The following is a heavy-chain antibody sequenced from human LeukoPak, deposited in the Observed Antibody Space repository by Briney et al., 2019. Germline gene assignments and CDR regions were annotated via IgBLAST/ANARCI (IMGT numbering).Heavy chain of an antibody. CDR2: ISSSSNYI. D-gene: IGHD6-19*01. Sequence: PGGSLRLSCAASEFTFSSSYMNWVRQAPGKGLEWVSSISSSSNYIYYADSVKGRFTISRDNAKNSLYLQMNSLRAEDTAVYYWENSVAGYFPYWGQGTLVPLSS. V-gene: IGHV3-21*01. J-gene: IGHJ4*02. CDR3: ENSVAGYFPY. CDR1: EFTFSSSY.